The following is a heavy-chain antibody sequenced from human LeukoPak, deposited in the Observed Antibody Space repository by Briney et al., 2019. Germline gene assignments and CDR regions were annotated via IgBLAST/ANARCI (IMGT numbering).Heavy chain of an antibody. CDR2: IYYSGST. J-gene: IGHJ4*02. CDR1: GASTSSSSYY. D-gene: IGHD3-22*01. CDR3: ARHGSAYHYFDY. Sequence: SETLSLTRTVSGASTSSSSYYWGWIRQPPGKGLEWIGSIYYSGSTYYNPSLRSRVTISVDTSKNQFSLKLSSVTAADTAVYYCARHGSAYHYFDYWGQGTLVTVSS. V-gene: IGHV4-39*01.